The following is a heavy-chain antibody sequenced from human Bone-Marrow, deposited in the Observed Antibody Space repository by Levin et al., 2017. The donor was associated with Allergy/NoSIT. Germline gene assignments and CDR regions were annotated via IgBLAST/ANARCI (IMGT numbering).Heavy chain of an antibody. CDR1: GFTFSDYY. J-gene: IGHJ3*02. V-gene: IGHV3-11*01. Sequence: GESLKISCAASGFTFSDYYMSWIRQAPGKGLEWVSYISSSGSTIYYADSVKGRFTISRDNAKNSLYLQMNSLRAEDTAVYYCARRVPMYYYDSSGYRRPNDAFDIWGQGTMVTVSS. CDR2: ISSSGSTI. CDR3: ARRVPMYYYDSSGYRRPNDAFDI. D-gene: IGHD3-22*01.